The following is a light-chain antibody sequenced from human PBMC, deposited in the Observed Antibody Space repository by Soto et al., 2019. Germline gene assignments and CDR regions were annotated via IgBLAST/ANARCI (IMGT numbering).Light chain of an antibody. J-gene: IGLJ1*01. CDR1: SSNIGAGYD. Sequence: QSVLTQPPSVSGAPGQRVTISCTGSSSNIGAGYDVHWYQLLPGTAPKLLIYGNTNRPSGVPDRFSGSKSGTSASLAITGLQAEDEADYYCQSYDSILNGHIYVFGPGTKLTVL. CDR2: GNT. CDR3: QSYDSILNGHIYV. V-gene: IGLV1-40*01.